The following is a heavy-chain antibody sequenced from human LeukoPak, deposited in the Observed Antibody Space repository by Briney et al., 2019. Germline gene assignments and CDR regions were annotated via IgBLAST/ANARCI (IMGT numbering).Heavy chain of an antibody. J-gene: IGHJ4*02. CDR2: INPNSGGT. CDR3: ARGAPGATRVFDY. V-gene: IGHV1-2*06. CDR1: GYTFTGYY. Sequence: GASVKVSCKASGYTFTGYYMHWMRQAPGQGREWMGRINPNSGGTNYAQKFQGRVTMTRDTSISTAYMKLSRRRSDDTAVYYGARGAPGATRVFDYWGQGTLVTVSS. D-gene: IGHD1-26*01.